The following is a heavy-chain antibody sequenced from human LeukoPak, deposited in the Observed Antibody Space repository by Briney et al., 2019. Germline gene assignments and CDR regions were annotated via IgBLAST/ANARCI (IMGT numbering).Heavy chain of an antibody. V-gene: IGHV1-18*01. J-gene: IGHJ4*02. D-gene: IGHD3-10*01. CDR3: ARDEEGLLWFGEFDGDY. Sequence: ASVKVSCKASGYTFTSSGISWVRQAPGQGLEWMGWISGYNGETNYVQKFLGRVTMTIDSSTSTAYMELRSLRSDDTAVYYCARDEEGLLWFGEFDGDYWGQGTLVTVSS. CDR1: GYTFTSSG. CDR2: ISGYNGET.